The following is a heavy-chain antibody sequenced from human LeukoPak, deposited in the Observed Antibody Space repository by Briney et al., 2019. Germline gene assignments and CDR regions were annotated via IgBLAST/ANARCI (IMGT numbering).Heavy chain of an antibody. J-gene: IGHJ4*02. CDR2: ISPGNSDT. CDR1: GYIFTNFW. V-gene: IGHV5-51*01. D-gene: IGHD6-13*01. CDR3: ARLISSSWYEFDF. Sequence: EESLKISCKASGYIFTNFWIGWVRQMPGKGLEWMGIISPGNSDTRYRPSFQGQVTMSADKSINTAYLQWNSLKASDSALYYCARLISSSWYEFDFWGQGTLVTVSS.